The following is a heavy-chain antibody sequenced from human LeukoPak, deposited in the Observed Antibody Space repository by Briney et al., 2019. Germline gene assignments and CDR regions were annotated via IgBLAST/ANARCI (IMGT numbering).Heavy chain of an antibody. CDR1: GFTFTSSA. D-gene: IGHD1-26*01. V-gene: IGHV3-30-3*01. CDR2: ISYDGSNK. Sequence: GKSLRLSCAASGFTFTSSAMHWVRQAPGKGLEWVAVISYDGSNKYYADSVKGRFTISRDNSKNTLYLEMNSLRAEDTAVYYCARAVAVGASAFDIWGQGTMVTVSS. CDR3: ARAVAVGASAFDI. J-gene: IGHJ3*02.